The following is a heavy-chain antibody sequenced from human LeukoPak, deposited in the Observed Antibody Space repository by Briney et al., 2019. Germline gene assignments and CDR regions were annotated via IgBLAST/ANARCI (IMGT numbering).Heavy chain of an antibody. CDR2: IYYSGST. Sequence: SETLSLTCTVSGGSISSSSYYWGWIRQPPGKGLEWIGSIYYSGSTYYNPSLKSRVTISVDTSKNQFSLKLSSVTAADTAVYYCARTHGSGSYPFDYWGQGTLVTVSS. CDR3: ARTHGSGSYPFDY. J-gene: IGHJ4*02. CDR1: GGSISSSSYY. V-gene: IGHV4-39*01. D-gene: IGHD3-10*01.